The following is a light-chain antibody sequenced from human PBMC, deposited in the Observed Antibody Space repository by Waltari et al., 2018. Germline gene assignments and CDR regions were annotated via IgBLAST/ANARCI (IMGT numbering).Light chain of an antibody. J-gene: IGKJ2*03. CDR3: RHLFKYPYS. CDR1: QSVSDW. Sequence: IQMTQAPSTLSAPVGDRVAIACRSSQSVSDWLVWDQQKPREAPKVVIYRGSRLENGDGPRFSGSGFGTEVTVTITSLQPDDVATYFCRHLFKYPYSFGQGAKLE. V-gene: IGKV1-5*03. CDR2: RGS.